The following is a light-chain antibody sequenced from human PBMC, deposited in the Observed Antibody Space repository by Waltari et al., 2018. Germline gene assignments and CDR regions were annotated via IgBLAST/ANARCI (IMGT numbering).Light chain of an antibody. CDR3: QVWDANTDPGV. Sequence: SYVLTPPPSVSVAPGATARITCGGNNIESKSVHWYRQRPGQAPVLVISYDRDRPSGIPERFSGSNSGNTATLTISRVEAGDEADYYCQVWDANTDPGVFGTGTEVTVL. J-gene: IGLJ1*01. CDR1: NIESKS. CDR2: YDR. V-gene: IGLV3-21*01.